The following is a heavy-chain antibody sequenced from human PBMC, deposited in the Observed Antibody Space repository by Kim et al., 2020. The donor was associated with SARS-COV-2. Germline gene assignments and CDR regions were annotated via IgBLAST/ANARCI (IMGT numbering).Heavy chain of an antibody. V-gene: IGHV4-34*01. J-gene: IGHJ4*02. CDR3: ARWFVGLTFEY. CDR2: INHSGST. Sequence: SETLSLTCAVYGGSFSGYYWSWIRQPPGKGLEWIGEINHSGSTNDNPSLKSRVTISVDTSKNQFSLNLRSVNAADKAVYYCARWFVGLTFEYWGQGT. CDR1: GGSFSGYY. D-gene: IGHD3-9*01.